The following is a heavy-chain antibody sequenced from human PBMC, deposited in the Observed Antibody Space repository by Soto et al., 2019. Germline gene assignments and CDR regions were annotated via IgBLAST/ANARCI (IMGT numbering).Heavy chain of an antibody. V-gene: IGHV1-69*04. CDR3: ARDSPIGSTFSGHDDIDS. CDR1: GDTFNFYT. J-gene: IGHJ5*01. Sequence: ASVKVSCKASGDTFNFYTINWVRQAPGRGLEWMGRIIPILDITNYAQKFQGRVTITADKSTTTAYMEVSSLSSEDTAVYYCARDSPIGSTFSGHDDIDSWGQGTLVTVSS. CDR2: IIPILDIT. D-gene: IGHD5-12*01.